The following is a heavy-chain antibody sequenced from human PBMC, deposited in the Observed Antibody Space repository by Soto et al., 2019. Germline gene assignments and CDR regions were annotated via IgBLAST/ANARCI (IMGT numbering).Heavy chain of an antibody. J-gene: IGHJ3*02. V-gene: IGHV3-21*01. Sequence: PGGSLRLSCAASGFTFSSYSMNWVRQAPGKGLEWVSSISSSSSYIYYADSVKGRFTISRDNAKNSLYLQMNSLRAEDTAVYYCARDCGLYGDYAGDAFDIWGQGTMVTVSS. D-gene: IGHD4-17*01. CDR2: ISSSSSYI. CDR3: ARDCGLYGDYAGDAFDI. CDR1: GFTFSSYS.